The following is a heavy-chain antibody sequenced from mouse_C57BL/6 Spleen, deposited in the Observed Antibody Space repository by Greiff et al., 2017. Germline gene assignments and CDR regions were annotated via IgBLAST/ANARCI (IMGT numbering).Heavy chain of an antibody. Sequence: QVQLKQPGAELVKPGASVTVSCKASGYTFTSYWMHWVKQRPGQGLEWIGRIHPSDSDTNYNQKFKGKATLTVDKSSSTAYMQLSSLTSEDSAVYYCAMRGYSSSYYFDYWGQGTTLTVSS. V-gene: IGHV1-74*01. CDR2: IHPSDSDT. CDR3: AMRGYSSSYYFDY. CDR1: GYTFTSYW. J-gene: IGHJ2*01. D-gene: IGHD1-1*01.